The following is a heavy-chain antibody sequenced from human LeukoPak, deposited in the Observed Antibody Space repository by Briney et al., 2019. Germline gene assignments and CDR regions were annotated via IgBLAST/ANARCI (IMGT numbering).Heavy chain of an antibody. J-gene: IGHJ4*02. D-gene: IGHD1-26*01. Sequence: PSETLSLTCTVSGGSISSSSYYWGWIRQPPGKGLEWIGSIYYSGSTYYNPSLKSRVTISVDTSKNQFSLKLSSVTAADTAVYYCARIKWELLGPFDYWGQGTLVTVSS. CDR2: IYYSGST. V-gene: IGHV4-39*07. CDR1: GGSISSSSYY. CDR3: ARIKWELLGPFDY.